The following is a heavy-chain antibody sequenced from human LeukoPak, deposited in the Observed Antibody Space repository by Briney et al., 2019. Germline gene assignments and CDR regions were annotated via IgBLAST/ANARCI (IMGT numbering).Heavy chain of an antibody. J-gene: IGHJ4*02. V-gene: IGHV3-66*01. Sequence: PGGSLRLSCAASGFTVSSNYMSWVRQAPGKGLEWVSVIYSGGSTYYTDSVKVRFTISRDNSKNTLYLQMNSLRAEDTAVYYCARAVPKYYYDSSGSGMFDYWGQGTLVTVSS. D-gene: IGHD3-22*01. CDR1: GFTVSSNY. CDR2: IYSGGST. CDR3: ARAVPKYYYDSSGSGMFDY.